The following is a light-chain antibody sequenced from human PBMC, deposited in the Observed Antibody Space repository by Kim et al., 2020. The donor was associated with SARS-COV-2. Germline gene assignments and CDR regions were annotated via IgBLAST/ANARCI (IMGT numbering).Light chain of an antibody. J-gene: IGLJ1*01. CDR2: QDN. CDR3: QAWDSSTFYV. CDR1: KLGDKY. V-gene: IGLV3-1*01. Sequence: SYELTQPPSVSVSPGQTAIITCSGDKLGDKYACWYQQKPDQSPVLVIYQDNKRPSGIPERFSGSNSGNSATLTISGTQAMDEADYYCQAWDSSTFYVFGT.